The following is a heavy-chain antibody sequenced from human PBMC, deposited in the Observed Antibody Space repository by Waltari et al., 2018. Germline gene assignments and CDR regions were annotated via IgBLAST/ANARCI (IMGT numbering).Heavy chain of an antibody. D-gene: IGHD3-10*01. J-gene: IGHJ4*02. Sequence: EVQLLESGGGLVQPGGSLRLSCAASGFTVSSNYMSWVRQAPGKGLEWVSVIYSGGSTYYADYVKGRFTISRDNYKNTLYLQMNSRRAEDTAVYYCARGEYYGSGSYSFDYWGQGTLVTGAS. CDR1: GFTVSSNY. CDR2: IYSGGST. CDR3: ARGEYYGSGSYSFDY. V-gene: IGHV3-66*01.